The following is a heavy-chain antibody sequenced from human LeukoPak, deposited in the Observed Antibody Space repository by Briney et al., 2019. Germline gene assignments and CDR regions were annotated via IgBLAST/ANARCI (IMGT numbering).Heavy chain of an antibody. CDR2: INPNTGDT. J-gene: IGHJ4*02. V-gene: IGHV1-2*02. CDR1: GYPFIDYY. Sequence: GASVKVSCKASGYPFIDYYLHWVRQAPGQGLEWMGCINPNTGDTNSAQNFQGRVTMTRDTSISTVYMELSRLRSDDTAVYYCSREDYWGQGTLVTVSS. CDR3: SREDY.